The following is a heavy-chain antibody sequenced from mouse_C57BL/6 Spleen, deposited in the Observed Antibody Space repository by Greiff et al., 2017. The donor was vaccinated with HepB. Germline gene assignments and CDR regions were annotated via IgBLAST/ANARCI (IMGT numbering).Heavy chain of an antibody. CDR3: VSGSSSNWYFDV. J-gene: IGHJ1*03. V-gene: IGHV1-7*01. CDR2: INPSSGYT. Sequence: QVQLQQSGAELAKPGASVKLSCKASGYTFTSYWMHWVKQRPGQGLEWIGYINPSSGYTKYNQKFKDKATLTADKSSSTAYMQLSSLTYEDSAVYYCVSGSSSNWYFDVWGTGTTVTVSS. D-gene: IGHD1-1*01. CDR1: GYTFTSYW.